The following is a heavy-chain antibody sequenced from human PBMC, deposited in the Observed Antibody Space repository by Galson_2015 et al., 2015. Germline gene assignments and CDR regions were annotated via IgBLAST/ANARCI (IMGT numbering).Heavy chain of an antibody. CDR1: GYTFTSYD. V-gene: IGHV1-8*01. CDR2: MNPNSGNT. J-gene: IGHJ3*02. CDR3: ARGLAGPSGFLEWYTAFDI. D-gene: IGHD3-3*01. Sequence: SVKVSCKASGYTFTSYDINWVRQATGQGLEWMGWMNPNSGNTGYAQKFQGRVTMTRNTSISTAYMELSSLRSEDTAVYYCARGLAGPSGFLEWYTAFDIWGQGTMVTVSS.